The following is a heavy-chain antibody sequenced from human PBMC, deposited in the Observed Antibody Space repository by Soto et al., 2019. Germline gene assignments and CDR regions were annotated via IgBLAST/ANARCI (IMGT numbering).Heavy chain of an antibody. CDR3: ARVPDSSDNWFDP. Sequence: TSETLSLTCTVSGGSISSGDYYWSWIRQPPGKGLEWIGYIYYSGSTYYNPSLKSRVTISVDTSKNQFSLKLSSVTAADTAVYYCARVPDSSDNWFDPWGQGTLVTVSS. V-gene: IGHV4-30-4*01. CDR2: IYYSGST. CDR1: GGSISSGDYY. J-gene: IGHJ5*02. D-gene: IGHD3-22*01.